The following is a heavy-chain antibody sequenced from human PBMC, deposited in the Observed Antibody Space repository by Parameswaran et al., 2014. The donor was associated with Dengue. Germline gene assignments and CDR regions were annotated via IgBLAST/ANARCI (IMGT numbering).Heavy chain of an antibody. CDR3: ASLGFVVVPPAPVNS. V-gene: IGHV3-23*03. Sequence: VRQAPGKGLEWVSVIFRGGSSTYYSDSVKGRFSISRDNSKNTLYLQMNRLTVEDTAVYYCASLGFVVVPPAPVNSWGQGTLVTVSS. D-gene: IGHD2-2*01. CDR2: IFRGGSST. J-gene: IGHJ4*02.